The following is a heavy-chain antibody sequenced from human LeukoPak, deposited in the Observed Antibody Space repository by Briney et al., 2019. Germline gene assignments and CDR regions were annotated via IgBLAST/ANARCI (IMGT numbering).Heavy chain of an antibody. CDR3: ARVRRDGYNPRFDY. V-gene: IGHV3-48*04. D-gene: IGHD5-24*01. J-gene: IGHJ4*02. CDR1: GFTFSSFS. CDR2: ISSTSSTI. Sequence: GGSLRLSCAASGFTFSSFSMNWVRQAPGKGLEWASYISSTSSTIYYADSVRGRFTISRNNARNSLYLQMNSLRAEDTAVYYCARVRRDGYNPRFDYWGQGTLVTVSS.